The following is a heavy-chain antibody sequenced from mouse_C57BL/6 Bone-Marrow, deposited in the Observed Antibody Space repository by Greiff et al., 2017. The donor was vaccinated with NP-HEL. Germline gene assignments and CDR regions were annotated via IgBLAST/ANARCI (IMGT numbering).Heavy chain of an antibody. D-gene: IGHD1-1*01. Sequence: VKLQESGPELVKPGASVKISCKASGYAFSSSWMNWVKQRPGKGLEWIGRIYPGDGDTNYNGKFKGKATLTADKSSSTAYMQLSSLTSEDSAVYFCARSLYSGSNYWYFDVWGTGTTVTVSS. CDR2: IYPGDGDT. V-gene: IGHV1-82*01. CDR1: GYAFSSSW. J-gene: IGHJ1*03. CDR3: ARSLYSGSNYWYFDV.